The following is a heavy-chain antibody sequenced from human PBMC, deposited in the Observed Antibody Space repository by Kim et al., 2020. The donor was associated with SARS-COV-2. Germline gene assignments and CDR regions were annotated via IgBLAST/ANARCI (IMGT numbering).Heavy chain of an antibody. Sequence: GGSLRLSCTASGFTFSSVWMSWVRQAPGKGLEWVANIKQDGSEKYYVDSVKGRFTISRDNARNSLYLQMNSLRAEDTAMYYCARAPGRLRGFDSCGQGT. CDR3: ARAPGRLRGFDS. J-gene: IGHJ3*02. D-gene: IGHD4-17*01. CDR2: IKQDGSEK. CDR1: GFTFSSVW. V-gene: IGHV3-7*01.